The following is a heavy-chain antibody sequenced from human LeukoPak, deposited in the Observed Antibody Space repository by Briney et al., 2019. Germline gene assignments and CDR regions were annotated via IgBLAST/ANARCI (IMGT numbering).Heavy chain of an antibody. CDR2: INPNSGGT. CDR1: GYTFAGYY. V-gene: IGHV1-2*02. J-gene: IGHJ4*02. D-gene: IGHD6-13*01. Sequence: ASVKVSCKASGYTFAGYYMHWVRQAPGQGLEWMGWINPNSGGTNYAQKFQGRVTMTRDTSISTAYMELSRLRSDDTAVYYCAKESHLRLSAAAAPDYWGQGTLVTVSS. CDR3: AKESHLRLSAAAAPDY.